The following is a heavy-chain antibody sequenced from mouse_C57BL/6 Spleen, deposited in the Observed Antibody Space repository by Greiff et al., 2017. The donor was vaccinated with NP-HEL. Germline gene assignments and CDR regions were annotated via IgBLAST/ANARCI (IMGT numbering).Heavy chain of an antibody. Sequence: EVKLMESGGGLVQPGGSLSLSCAASGFTFTDYYMSWVRQPPGKALEWLGFIRNKANGYTTEYSASVKGRFTISRDNSQSILYLQMNALRAEDSATYYCARYIRGVTFYFDYWGQGTTLTVSS. CDR3: ARYIRGVTFYFDY. V-gene: IGHV7-3*01. CDR2: IRNKANGYTT. D-gene: IGHD2-2*01. J-gene: IGHJ2*01. CDR1: GFTFTDYY.